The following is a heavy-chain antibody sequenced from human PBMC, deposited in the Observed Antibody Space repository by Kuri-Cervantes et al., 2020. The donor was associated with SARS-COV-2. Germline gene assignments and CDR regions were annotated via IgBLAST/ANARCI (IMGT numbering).Heavy chain of an antibody. CDR3: ARGWDYNTAHMDV. CDR1: GGSISSSSYY. J-gene: IGHJ6*03. V-gene: IGHV4-39*01. D-gene: IGHD1-1*01. Sequence: SETLSLTCTVSGGSISSSSYYWGWIRQPPGKGLEWIGSIYYSGSTYYNPSLKSRATISADRSKNQFSLQLNSVNVADTAVYYCARGWDYNTAHMDVWGEGTTVTVSS. CDR2: IYYSGST.